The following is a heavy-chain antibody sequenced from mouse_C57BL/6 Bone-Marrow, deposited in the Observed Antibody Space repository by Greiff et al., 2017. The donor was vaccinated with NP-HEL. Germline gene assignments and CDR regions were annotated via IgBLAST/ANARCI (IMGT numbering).Heavy chain of an antibody. J-gene: IGHJ2*01. D-gene: IGHD1-1*01. V-gene: IGHV1-52*01. CDR3: ARKTTVVEYYFDY. CDR2: IDPSDSET. CDR1: GYTFTSYW. Sequence: QVHVKQPGAELVRPGSSVKLSCKASGYTFTSYWMHWVKQRPIQGLEWIGNIDPSDSETHYNQKFKDKATLTVDKSSSTAYMQLSSLTSEDSAVYYCARKTTVVEYYFDYWGQGTTLTVSS.